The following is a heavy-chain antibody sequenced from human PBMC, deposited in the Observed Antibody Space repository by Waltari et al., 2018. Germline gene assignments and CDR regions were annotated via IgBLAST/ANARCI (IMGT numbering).Heavy chain of an antibody. Sequence: QVLLVQSGAEVKKPGASVKVSCKASGYTFSSYAMHWVRQAPGQRLEWMGWINVGNNNTKYSQKFQDRVTIMRDTSASTAFLELTSLTSEDTAVYYCARSIAVSGARFDFWGQGTLVTVSS. V-gene: IGHV1-3*01. CDR2: INVGNNNT. CDR1: GYTFSSYA. CDR3: ARSIAVSGARFDF. D-gene: IGHD6-19*01. J-gene: IGHJ4*02.